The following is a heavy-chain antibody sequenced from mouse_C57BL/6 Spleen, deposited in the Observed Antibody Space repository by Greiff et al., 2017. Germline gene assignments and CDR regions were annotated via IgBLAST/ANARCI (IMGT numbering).Heavy chain of an antibody. CDR3: DRPGYGNVYYAMDY. CDR1: GFNIKDYY. J-gene: IGHJ4*01. Sequence: VQLKESGAELVKPGASVKLSCTASGFNIKDYYMHWVKQRTEQGLEWIGRIDPEDGETKYARKFQGKATITADTSSNTAYLQLSSLTSEDTAVYYCDRPGYGNVYYAMDYWGQGTSVTVSS. CDR2: IDPEDGET. V-gene: IGHV14-2*01. D-gene: IGHD2-10*02.